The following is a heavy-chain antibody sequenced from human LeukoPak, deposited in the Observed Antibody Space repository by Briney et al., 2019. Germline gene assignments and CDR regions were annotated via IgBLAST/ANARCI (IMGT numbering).Heavy chain of an antibody. J-gene: IGHJ3*02. Sequence: SETLSLTCAVYGGSFSGYYWSWIRQPPGKGLEWIGEINHSGSTNYNPSLKSRVTISVDTSKNQFSLKLSSVTAADTAVYYCASQMYYYDSSGYRSNAFDIWGQGTMVTVSS. CDR3: ASQMYYYDSSGYRSNAFDI. V-gene: IGHV4-34*01. CDR2: INHSGST. D-gene: IGHD3-22*01. CDR1: GGSFSGYY.